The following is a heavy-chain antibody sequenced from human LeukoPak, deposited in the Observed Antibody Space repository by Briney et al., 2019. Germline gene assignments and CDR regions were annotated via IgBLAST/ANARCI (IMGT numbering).Heavy chain of an antibody. CDR1: GGSISSHF. D-gene: IGHD3-22*01. J-gene: IGHJ6*03. CDR3: ARRSLNYYDSSGYYNFDYYYYMDV. Sequence: ETLSLTCTVSGGSISSHFWSWIRQPPGKGLEWIGYIFYSGTTKYNPSLRSRVTISADTSKNQFSLKLSSVTAADTAVYYCARRSLNYYDSSGYYNFDYYYYMDVWGKGTTVTISS. CDR2: IFYSGTT. V-gene: IGHV4-59*11.